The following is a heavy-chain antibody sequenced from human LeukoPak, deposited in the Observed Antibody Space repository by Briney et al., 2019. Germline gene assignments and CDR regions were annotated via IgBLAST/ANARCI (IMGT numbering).Heavy chain of an antibody. Sequence: GGSLRLSCAASGFTFSNAWMSWVRQAPGKGLEWVGRIKSKTDGGTTDYVAPVKGRFTISRDDSKNTLYLQMNSLKTEDTAVYYCTTGPDYYDSSGYYYYFDYWGQGALVTVSS. CDR1: GFTFSNAW. CDR2: IKSKTDGGTT. D-gene: IGHD3-22*01. CDR3: TTGPDYYDSSGYYYYFDY. V-gene: IGHV3-15*01. J-gene: IGHJ4*02.